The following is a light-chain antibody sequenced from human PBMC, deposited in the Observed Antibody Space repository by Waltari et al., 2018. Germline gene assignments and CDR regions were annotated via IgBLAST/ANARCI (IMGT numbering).Light chain of an antibody. CDR3: QSADSSGTHVI. CDR2: KDP. V-gene: IGLV3-25*03. J-gene: IGLJ2*01. CDR1: VLPKQY. Sequence: SELTQPPAVSVSPGQTARITCSGDVLPKQYVYWYQQNPGPAPVVVIKKDPERPSGIPERFAGSSSGTTVTLTISGVQAEDEADYYCQSADSSGTHVIFGGGTELIVL.